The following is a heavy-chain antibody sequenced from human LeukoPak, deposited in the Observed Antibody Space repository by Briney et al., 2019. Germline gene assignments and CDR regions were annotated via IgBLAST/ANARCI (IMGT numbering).Heavy chain of an antibody. CDR2: ISYDGSNK. D-gene: IGHD6-13*01. Sequence: GGSLRLSCAASGFTFSSYGMHWVRQAPGKGLEWVAVISYDGSNKYYADSVKGRFTISRDNSKNTLYLQMNSLRAGDTAVYYCARHTGSTWSTGYWGQGTLVTVSS. CDR3: ARHTGSTWSTGY. V-gene: IGHV3-30*03. CDR1: GFTFSSYG. J-gene: IGHJ4*02.